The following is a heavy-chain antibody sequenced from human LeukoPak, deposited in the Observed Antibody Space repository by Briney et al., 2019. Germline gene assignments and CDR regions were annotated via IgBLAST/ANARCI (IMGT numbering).Heavy chain of an antibody. CDR2: ITIGSSYI. J-gene: IGHJ6*02. CDR1: GFTFSTYS. Sequence: GGSLRLACAASGFTFSTYSMNWVRQAPGKGLEWVSSITIGSSYIYYADTVKGRFTISRDNAKNSLYLQMNSLRAEDTAVYYCARFLESLLYSPRFYYYGIDVWGQGTTVTVSS. D-gene: IGHD3-3*01. V-gene: IGHV3-21*06. CDR3: ARFLESLLYSPRFYYYGIDV.